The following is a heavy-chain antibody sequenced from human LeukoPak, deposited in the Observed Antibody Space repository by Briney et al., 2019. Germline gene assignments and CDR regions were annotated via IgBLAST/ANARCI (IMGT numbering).Heavy chain of an antibody. CDR1: GFTFDDYA. V-gene: IGHV3-9*01. Sequence: PGGSLRLSCAASGFTFDDYAMHWVRQAPGKGLEWVSGISWNSGSIGYADSVKGRFTISRDNAKNSLYLQMNSLRAEDTAVYYCAKDNGFGELFYYYYYMDVWGKGTTVTVSS. D-gene: IGHD3-10*01. J-gene: IGHJ6*03. CDR3: AKDNGFGELFYYYYYMDV. CDR2: ISWNSGSI.